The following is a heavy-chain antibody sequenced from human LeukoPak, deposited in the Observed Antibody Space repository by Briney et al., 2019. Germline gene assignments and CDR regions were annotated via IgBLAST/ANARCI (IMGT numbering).Heavy chain of an antibody. CDR2: INHSGST. J-gene: IGHJ4*02. CDR1: GGSFSGYY. D-gene: IGHD6-25*01. V-gene: IGHV4-34*01. Sequence: SETLSLTCAVYGGSFSGYYWSWIRQPPGKGLEWIGEINHSGSTNYNPSLKSRVTISVDTSKNQLSLTLSSVTAADTAVYYCARLEWGSAGSGSFDYWGRGILVTVSS. CDR3: ARLEWGSAGSGSFDY.